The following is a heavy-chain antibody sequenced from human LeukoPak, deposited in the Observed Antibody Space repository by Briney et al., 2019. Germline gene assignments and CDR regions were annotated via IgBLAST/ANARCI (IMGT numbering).Heavy chain of an antibody. CDR3: ARDPVSVTTFGVVTDYYFDY. CDR1: GGTFSSYA. D-gene: IGHD3-3*01. Sequence: GASVKISCKASGGTFSSYAISWVRQDPGQGLEWMGRIIPILGTANYAQKFQGRVTITADKSTSTAYMELSSLTSEDTAVYYCARDPVSVTTFGVVTDYYFDYWGQGTLATVSS. CDR2: IIPILGTA. J-gene: IGHJ4*02. V-gene: IGHV1-69*04.